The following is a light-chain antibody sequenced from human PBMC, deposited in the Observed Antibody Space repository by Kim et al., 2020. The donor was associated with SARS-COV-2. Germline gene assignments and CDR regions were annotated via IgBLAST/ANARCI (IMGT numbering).Light chain of an antibody. V-gene: IGKV3-15*01. CDR2: GAS. CDR3: QQYNNWPYT. J-gene: IGKJ2*01. CDR1: QSVSIN. Sequence: VSPGERATLSCRATQSVSINLAWYQQKPGQVPRLLIYGASTRATGVPARFTGSGSGTEFTLTISSLQSEDLAVYYCQQYNNWPYTFGQGTKLEI.